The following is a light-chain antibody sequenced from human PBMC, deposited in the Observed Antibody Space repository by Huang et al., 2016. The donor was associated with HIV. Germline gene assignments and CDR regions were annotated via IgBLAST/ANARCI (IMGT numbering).Light chain of an antibody. CDR2: GAS. Sequence: IAMTRSPVTLSVSPGERATLSCRASAGVSNNVAWYQQRPGQTPRLLIHGASTRHTGVPAKFSGRGSGTEFTRTITNLQPEDSAVYYCQHYNNWPPWTFGPGTQVEI. CDR1: AGVSNN. CDR3: QHYNNWPPWT. V-gene: IGKV3D-15*01. J-gene: IGKJ1*01.